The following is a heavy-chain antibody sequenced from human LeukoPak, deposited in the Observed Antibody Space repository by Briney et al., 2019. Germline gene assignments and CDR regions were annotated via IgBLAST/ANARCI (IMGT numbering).Heavy chain of an antibody. CDR2: IYASGTT. CDR3: ARGLGTTNFDY. D-gene: IGHD1-7*01. CDR1: GGSISSGNYY. J-gene: IGHJ4*02. Sequence: SETLSLTCTVSGGSISSGNYYWSWIRQPAGKGLEWIGRIYPSGTTLGRIYASGTTHYNPSLKSRVTISLDTSKNQFSLRLSFVTAADTALYFRARGLGTTNFDYWGQGTLVTVSS. V-gene: IGHV4-61*02.